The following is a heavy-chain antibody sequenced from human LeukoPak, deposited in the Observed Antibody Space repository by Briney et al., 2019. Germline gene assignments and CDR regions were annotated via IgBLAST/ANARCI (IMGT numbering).Heavy chain of an antibody. CDR1: GGSFSVYY. CDR3: ARVRGDDYDSSGYYYGTDRYYFDY. V-gene: IGHV4-34*01. CDR2: INHSGST. Sequence: PSETLSLTCAVYGGSFSVYYWSWIRQPPGKGLEWIGEINHSGSTNYNPSLKSRVTISVDTSKNQFSLKLSSVTAADTAVYYCARVRGDDYDSSGYYYGTDRYYFDYWGQGTLVTVSS. J-gene: IGHJ4*02. D-gene: IGHD3-22*01.